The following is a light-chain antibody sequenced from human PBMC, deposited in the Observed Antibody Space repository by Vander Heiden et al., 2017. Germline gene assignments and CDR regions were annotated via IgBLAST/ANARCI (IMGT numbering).Light chain of an antibody. J-gene: IGLJ3*02. CDR2: DNN. CDR3: STWDTSLSSVV. V-gene: IGLV1-51*01. Sequence: QSVLTQPPSVSASPGQKVTISCSGSSSNIGNNYVSWYQQFQGTTPKLLIYDNNKRPSGIPDRFSCSKSGTSATLGITGLQTGDEADYYCSTWDTSLSSVVFGGGTKVTVL. CDR1: SSNIGNNY.